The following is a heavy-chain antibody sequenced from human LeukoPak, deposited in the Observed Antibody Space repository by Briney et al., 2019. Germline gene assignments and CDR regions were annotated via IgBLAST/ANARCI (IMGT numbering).Heavy chain of an antibody. J-gene: IGHJ4*02. V-gene: IGHV1-2*02. D-gene: IGHD2-2*01. Sequence: ASVKVSCKASGYTFTGYYMHWVRQAPGQGLEWMGWINPNSGGTNYAQKLQGRVTMTRDTSISTAYMELSRLGSDDTAVYYCARDHRYQLPLYYFDYWGQGTLVTVSS. CDR1: GYTFTGYY. CDR3: ARDHRYQLPLYYFDY. CDR2: INPNSGGT.